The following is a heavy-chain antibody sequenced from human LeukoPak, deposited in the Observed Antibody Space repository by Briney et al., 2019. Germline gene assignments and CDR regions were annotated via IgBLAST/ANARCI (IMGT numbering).Heavy chain of an antibody. CDR2: INPNSGGT. V-gene: IGHV1-2*06. Sequence: ASVKVSCKASGYTFTGYYMHWVQQAPGQGLEWMGRINPNSGGTNYAQKFQGRVTMTRDTSISTAYMELSRLRSDDTAVYYCARVQGGYSSGFSEPFDPWGQGTLVTVSS. CDR1: GYTFTGYY. D-gene: IGHD6-25*01. J-gene: IGHJ5*02. CDR3: ARVQGGYSSGFSEPFDP.